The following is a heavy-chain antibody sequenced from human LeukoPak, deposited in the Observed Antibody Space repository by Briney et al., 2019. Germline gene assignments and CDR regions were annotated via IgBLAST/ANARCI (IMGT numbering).Heavy chain of an antibody. CDR2: IYPGDSDT. V-gene: IGHV5-51*01. D-gene: IGHD4-11*01. J-gene: IGHJ5*02. CDR3: ARRTTITTHWGYRNWFDP. Sequence: GESLKISCKGSGYSFTNYWIGWVRQMPGKGLEWMGIIYPGDSDTRYSPSFQGQVTISADKSINTAYLQWSSLKASDTAMYYCARRTTITTHWGYRNWFDPWGQGTLVTVSS. CDR1: GYSFTNYW.